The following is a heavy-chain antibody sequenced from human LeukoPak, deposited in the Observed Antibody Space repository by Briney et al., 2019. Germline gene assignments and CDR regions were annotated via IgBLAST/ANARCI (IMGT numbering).Heavy chain of an antibody. J-gene: IGHJ3*02. CDR3: GSGRRDTDAFDI. D-gene: IGHD5-18*01. CDR2: ISSIGSTI. V-gene: IGHV3-11*04. Sequence: PGGSLRLSCAASGFTFSDYYMSWIRQAPGKGLEWVSYISSIGSTIYYADSVKGRFTISRDNAKNSLYLQMNSLSAEDRAVYYCGSGRRDTDAFDIWGQGTMVTVSS. CDR1: GFTFSDYY.